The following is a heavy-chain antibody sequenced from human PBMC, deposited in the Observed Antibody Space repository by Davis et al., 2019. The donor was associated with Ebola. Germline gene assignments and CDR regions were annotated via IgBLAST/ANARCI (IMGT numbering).Heavy chain of an antibody. CDR1: GFTFSSNS. CDR3: ARGDGYNYWDY. CDR2: ISSSSNYI. J-gene: IGHJ4*02. D-gene: IGHD5-24*01. V-gene: IGHV3-21*01. Sequence: GESLKISCAASGFTFSSNSMNWVRQAPGKGLEWVSFISSSSNYIYYADSVKGRFTVSRDNAKNSLYLQMNSLRAEDTAVYYCARGDGYNYWDYWGQGTLVTVSS.